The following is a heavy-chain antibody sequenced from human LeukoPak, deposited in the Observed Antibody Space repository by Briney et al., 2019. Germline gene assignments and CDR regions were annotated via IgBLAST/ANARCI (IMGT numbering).Heavy chain of an antibody. Sequence: RAGGSLRLSCAASGFTFSRYGMSWVRQAPGKGLEWVSAISGSGGSTYYADSVKGRFTISRDNAKNSLYLQMNSLRAEDTAVYYCAREATNNDAFDIWGQGTMVTVSS. V-gene: IGHV3-23*01. CDR2: ISGSGGST. D-gene: IGHD1/OR15-1a*01. CDR1: GFTFSRYG. CDR3: AREATNNDAFDI. J-gene: IGHJ3*02.